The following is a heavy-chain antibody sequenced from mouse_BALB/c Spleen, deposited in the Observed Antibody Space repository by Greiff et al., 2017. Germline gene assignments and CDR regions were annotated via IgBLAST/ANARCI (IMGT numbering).Heavy chain of an antibody. CDR1: GFTFSSFA. Sequence: EVQVVESGGGLVKPGGSLKLSCAASGFTFSSFAMSWVRQSPEKRLEWVADISSGGSYTYYPDTVTGRFTISRDNAKNTLYLEMSSLRSEDTAMYYCARDRDYGSSFYAMDYWGQGTSVTVSS. V-gene: IGHV5-9-4*01. D-gene: IGHD1-1*01. CDR3: ARDRDYGSSFYAMDY. CDR2: ISSGGSYT. J-gene: IGHJ4*01.